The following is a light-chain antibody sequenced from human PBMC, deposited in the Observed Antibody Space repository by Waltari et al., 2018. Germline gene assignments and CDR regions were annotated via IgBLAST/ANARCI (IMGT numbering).Light chain of an antibody. CDR1: SSNIGAGYD. CDR3: QSYDSSLSAWV. Sequence: QSVLTQPPSVSGAPGQRVTISCAGNSSNIGAGYDIHWYQQLPGAAPKLLIFDHSNRPLGVPGRFSGSKSGTSVSLVITGLQAEDEADYYCQSYDSSLSAWVFGGGTKLTVL. V-gene: IGLV1-40*01. CDR2: DHS. J-gene: IGLJ3*02.